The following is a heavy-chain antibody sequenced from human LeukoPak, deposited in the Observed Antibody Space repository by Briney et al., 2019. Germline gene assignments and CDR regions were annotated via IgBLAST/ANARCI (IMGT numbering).Heavy chain of an antibody. CDR3: GRETAPAGTRAVDY. D-gene: IGHD6-13*01. CDR2: INADGSST. Sequence: GGSLRLSCAASGFTFSSYWMSWVRQAPGKGLVWVSRINADGSSTSYADSVKGRFTISRDNAKNTLYLQMDSLRAEDTAVYYCGRETAPAGTRAVDYWGQGTLVTVSS. J-gene: IGHJ4*02. CDR1: GFTFSSYW. V-gene: IGHV3-74*01.